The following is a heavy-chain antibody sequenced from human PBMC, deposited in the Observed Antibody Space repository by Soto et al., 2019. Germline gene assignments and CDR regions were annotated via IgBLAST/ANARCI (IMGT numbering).Heavy chain of an antibody. Sequence: QVQLVQSGAEVKKPGASVKVSCKASGYTFTSYYMHWVRQAPGQGLEWMGIINPSGGSASYAQKSQGRVTMTRDTSTSTDFMELSGLRSEDTAVYYCARDSGWFDPWGQGTLVTVSS. D-gene: IGHD6-25*01. CDR2: INPSGGSA. J-gene: IGHJ5*02. V-gene: IGHV1-46*01. CDR3: ARDSGWFDP. CDR1: GYTFTSYY.